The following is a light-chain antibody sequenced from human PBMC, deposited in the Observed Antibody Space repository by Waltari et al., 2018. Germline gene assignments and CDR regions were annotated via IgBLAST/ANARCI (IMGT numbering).Light chain of an antibody. CDR1: SANIGSNT. CDR3: AAWDDGLNGWV. J-gene: IGLJ3*02. CDR2: TDS. Sequence: QSVLTQPPSASGSPGQRVTISCSGRSANIGSNTVNWYQQIPGTAPKLLIYTDSQRPSGVPDRFSGSQSGTSGYLAISGLQSEDEADYYCAAWDDGLNGWVFGGRTKLTVL. V-gene: IGLV1-44*01.